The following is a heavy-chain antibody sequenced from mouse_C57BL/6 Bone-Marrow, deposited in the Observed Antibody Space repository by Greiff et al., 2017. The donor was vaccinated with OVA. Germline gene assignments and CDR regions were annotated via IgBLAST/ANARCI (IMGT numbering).Heavy chain of an antibody. CDR2: LWSGGST. CDR3: ARPLPWFAY. Sequence: QVQLQQSGPGLVQPSQSLSITCTVSGFSLTSYGVHWVRQSPGKGLEWLGVLWSGGSTDYNAAFISRLSISKDNSKSQVFFKMNSLQADDTAIYYCARPLPWFAYWGQGTLVTVSA. D-gene: IGHD6-1*01. J-gene: IGHJ3*01. V-gene: IGHV2-2*01. CDR1: GFSLTSYG.